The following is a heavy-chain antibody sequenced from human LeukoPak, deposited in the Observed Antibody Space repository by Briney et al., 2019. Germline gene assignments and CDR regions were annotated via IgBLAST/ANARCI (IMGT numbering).Heavy chain of an antibody. CDR3: ARGHDLDY. Sequence: SETLSLTCAVYGGSFSGYYWSWIRQPPGKGLEWIGEINHSGSTNYNPSLKSRVTISVDTSKNQFSLKLSSVTAADTAVYYCARGHDLDYWGQGTLVTDSS. D-gene: IGHD3-3*01. J-gene: IGHJ4*02. CDR1: GGSFSGYY. V-gene: IGHV4-34*01. CDR2: INHSGST.